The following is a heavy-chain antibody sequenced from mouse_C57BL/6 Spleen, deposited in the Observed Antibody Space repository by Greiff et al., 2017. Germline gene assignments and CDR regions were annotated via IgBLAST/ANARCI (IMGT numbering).Heavy chain of an antibody. CDR1: GYTFTSYW. Sequence: VQLQQPGAELVKPGASVKMSCKASGYTFTSYWITWVKQRPGQGLEWIGEIYPGSGSTNYNEKFKSKATLTVDPSSSTAYMQLSSLTSEDSAVYYCARRAMVTRYFDYWGQGTTLTVSS. D-gene: IGHD2-2*01. V-gene: IGHV1-55*01. CDR3: ARRAMVTRYFDY. J-gene: IGHJ2*01. CDR2: IYPGSGST.